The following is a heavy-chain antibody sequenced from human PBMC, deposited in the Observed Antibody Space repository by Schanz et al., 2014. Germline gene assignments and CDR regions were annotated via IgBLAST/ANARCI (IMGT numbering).Heavy chain of an antibody. J-gene: IGHJ2*01. CDR1: GFRFDDYA. CDR2: MSWNAGSL. D-gene: IGHD3-10*01. V-gene: IGHV3-9*01. Sequence: EVQLVESGGGLVQPGRSLRLSCVASGFRFDDYAMHWVRQAPGKGLEWVSGMSWNAGSLGYGDSVKGRFTISRDNAKNSLYLQMTGLRAEDTAVYYCARARGLGPGGHFDLWGRGTLVTVSS. CDR3: ARARGLGPGGHFDL.